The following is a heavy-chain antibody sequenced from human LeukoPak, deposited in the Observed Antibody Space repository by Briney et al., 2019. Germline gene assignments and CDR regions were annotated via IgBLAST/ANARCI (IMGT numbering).Heavy chain of an antibody. CDR1: GYSISSSNW. CDR2: IYHSGST. Sequence: SETLSLTCAVSGYSISSSNWWGWIRQPPGKGLEWIGYIYHSGSTYYNPSLKSRVTISVDRSKNQFSLKLTSVTAADTAVYYCARDEVGGVKYWDQGTLVTVSS. V-gene: IGHV4-28*03. CDR3: ARDEVGGVKY. J-gene: IGHJ4*02. D-gene: IGHD3-16*01.